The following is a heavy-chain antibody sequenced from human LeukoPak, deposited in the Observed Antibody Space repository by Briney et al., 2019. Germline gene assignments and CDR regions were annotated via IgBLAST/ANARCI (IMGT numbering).Heavy chain of an antibody. J-gene: IGHJ4*02. CDR2: IKSKTDGGTT. D-gene: IGHD6-25*01. Sequence: GGSLRLSCAASGFTFNNAWMSWVRQAPGKGLEWVGRIKSKTDGGTTDYAAPVKGRFTISRDDSKNTLYLQMNSLKTEDTAVYYCTTTTARAPLNDYWGQGTLVTVSS. CDR3: TTTTARAPLNDY. V-gene: IGHV3-15*01. CDR1: GFTFNNAW.